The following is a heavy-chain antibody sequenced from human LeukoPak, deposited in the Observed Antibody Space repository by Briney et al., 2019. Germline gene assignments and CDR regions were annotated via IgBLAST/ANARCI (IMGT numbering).Heavy chain of an antibody. CDR2: IYTSGST. CDR3: ARAVVTLGYYYYYYYMDV. Sequence: SQTLSLTCTVSGGSISSGSYYWSWIRQPAGKGLEWIGRIYTSGSTNYNPSLKSRVTISVDTSKNQFSLKLSSVTAADTAVYYCARAVVTLGYYYYYYYMDVWGKGTTVTVSS. J-gene: IGHJ6*03. CDR1: GGSISSGSYY. D-gene: IGHD4-23*01. V-gene: IGHV4-61*02.